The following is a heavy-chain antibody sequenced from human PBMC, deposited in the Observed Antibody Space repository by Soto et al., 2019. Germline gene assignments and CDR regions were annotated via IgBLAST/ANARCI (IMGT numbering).Heavy chain of an antibody. CDR2: IYYSGST. D-gene: IGHD3-10*01. CDR3: ARGGFGELDDFDI. V-gene: IGHV4-61*08. CDR1: HASLSRDGNS. J-gene: IGHJ3*02. Sequence: SGTPSLTCTVPHASLSRDGNSYTWIRLQQGKGLEWIGYIYYSGSTNYNPSLKSRVTISVDTSKNQFSLKLSSVTAADTAVYYCARGGFGELDDFDIWGQGTMVT.